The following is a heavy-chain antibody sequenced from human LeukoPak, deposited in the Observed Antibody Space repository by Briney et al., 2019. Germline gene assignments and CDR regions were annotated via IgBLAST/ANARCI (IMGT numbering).Heavy chain of an antibody. J-gene: IGHJ5*02. Sequence: GASVKVSCKASGGTFSSYAISWVRQAPGQGLEWMGGIIPIFGTANYAQKFQGRVTTTADESTSTAYMELSSLRSEDTAVYYCARSLDYGDYSFDPWGQGTLVTVSS. CDR2: IIPIFGTA. D-gene: IGHD4-17*01. CDR1: GGTFSSYA. V-gene: IGHV1-69*13. CDR3: ARSLDYGDYSFDP.